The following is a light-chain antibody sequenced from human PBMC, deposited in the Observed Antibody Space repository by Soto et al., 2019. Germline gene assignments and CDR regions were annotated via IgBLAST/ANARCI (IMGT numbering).Light chain of an antibody. J-gene: IGKJ4*01. V-gene: IGKV3-15*01. CDR1: QSVSSN. Sequence: EIVITQSPATLSVSPGERATLSCRASQSVSSNLAWYQQKPGQAPRLLIHGASTRATGIPARFSGSGSGTEFTLTISSLQAEDVAVYYCQQYYSTPLTFGGGTKVDIK. CDR2: GAS. CDR3: QQYYSTPLT.